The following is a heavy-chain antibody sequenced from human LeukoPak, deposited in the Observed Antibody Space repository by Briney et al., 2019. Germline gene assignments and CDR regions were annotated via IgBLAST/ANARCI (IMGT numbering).Heavy chain of an antibody. CDR1: GGSISSSSYY. CDR2: IYYSGST. J-gene: IGHJ3*02. Sequence: PSETLSLTCTVSGGSISSSSYYWGWIRQPPGKGLEWIGSIYYSGSTYYNPSLKSRVTISVDTSKNQFSLKLSSVTAADTAVYYCARSRITMIVVVPVAFDIWGQGTMGTVSS. CDR3: ARSRITMIVVVPVAFDI. V-gene: IGHV4-39*01. D-gene: IGHD3-22*01.